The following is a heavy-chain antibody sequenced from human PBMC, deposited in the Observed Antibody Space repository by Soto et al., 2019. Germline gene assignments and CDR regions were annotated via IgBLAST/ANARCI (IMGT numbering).Heavy chain of an antibody. CDR1: CYTFTSYG. CDR3: ARSSSSSPWGYYGMDV. D-gene: IGHD6-6*01. Sequence: GAPVKVSCKASCYTFTSYGISWVRQAPGHGLEWMGWISAYNGNTNYAQKLQGRVTMTTDTSTSTAYMELRSLRSDDTAVYYCARSSSSSPWGYYGMDVWGQGTTVTVSS. J-gene: IGHJ6*02. V-gene: IGHV1-18*01. CDR2: ISAYNGNT.